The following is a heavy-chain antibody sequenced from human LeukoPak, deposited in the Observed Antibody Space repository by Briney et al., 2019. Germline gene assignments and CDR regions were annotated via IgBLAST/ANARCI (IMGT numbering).Heavy chain of an antibody. V-gene: IGHV1-8*02. CDR3: ARGFGGSGWFYYYYYGMDV. J-gene: IGHJ6*02. D-gene: IGHD6-19*01. CDR1: GYTFTGYY. Sequence: ASVKVSCKASGYTFTGYYMHWVRQATGQGLEWMGWMNPNSGNTGYAQKFQGRVTMTRNTSISTAYMELSSLRSEDTAVYYCARGFGGSGWFYYYYYGMDVWGQGTTVTVSS. CDR2: MNPNSGNT.